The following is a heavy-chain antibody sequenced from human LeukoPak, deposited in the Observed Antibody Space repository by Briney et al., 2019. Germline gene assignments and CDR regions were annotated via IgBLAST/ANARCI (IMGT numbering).Heavy chain of an antibody. V-gene: IGHV3-48*03. CDR3: ARDRGAGDIYFDY. D-gene: IGHD2-21*02. J-gene: IGHJ4*02. CDR1: GFTFSSYA. Sequence: PGGSLRLSCAASGFTFSSYAMSWVRQAPGKGLEWISYISRSGSTRYYADSVKGRFTISRDNAKNSLYLQMNSLGAEDTAVYYCARDRGAGDIYFDYWGQGTLVTVSS. CDR2: ISRSGSTR.